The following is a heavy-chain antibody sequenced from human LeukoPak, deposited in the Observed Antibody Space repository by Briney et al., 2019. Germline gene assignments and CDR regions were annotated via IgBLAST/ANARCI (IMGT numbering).Heavy chain of an antibody. Sequence: SETLSLTCTVSGGSISSYYWSWIRQPPGKGLEWLGYIYYSGSTNYNPSLKSRVTISVDTPKNQFSLKLSSVTAADTAVYYCASDYDGSGYFDYWGQGTLVTVSS. CDR1: GGSISSYY. D-gene: IGHD3-22*01. CDR3: ASDYDGSGYFDY. V-gene: IGHV4-59*01. CDR2: IYYSGST. J-gene: IGHJ4*02.